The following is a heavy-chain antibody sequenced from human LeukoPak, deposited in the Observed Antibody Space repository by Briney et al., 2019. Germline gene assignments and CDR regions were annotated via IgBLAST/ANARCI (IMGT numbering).Heavy chain of an antibody. D-gene: IGHD3-3*01. CDR2: IIPIFGTA. CDR3: ARDRDVWSGYYEVVGAFDI. Sequence: SVKVSCKASGGTFSSHAISWVRQAPGQGLEWMGGIIPIFGTANYAQKFQGRVTITADESTSTAYMELSSLRSEDTAVYYCARDRDVWSGYYEVVGAFDIWGQGTMVTVSS. V-gene: IGHV1-69*13. CDR1: GGTFSSHA. J-gene: IGHJ3*02.